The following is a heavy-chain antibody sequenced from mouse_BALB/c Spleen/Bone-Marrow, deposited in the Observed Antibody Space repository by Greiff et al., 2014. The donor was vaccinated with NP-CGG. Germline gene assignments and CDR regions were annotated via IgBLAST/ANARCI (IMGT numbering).Heavy chain of an antibody. CDR1: GYSFTTYW. Sequence: MKLSCKASGYSFTTYWLNCVKQRPGPGLAWIGMIPPSDSETRLNQKFKDKATLTVVKSSSTAYMQLKSQTSEDCAVYYCEREKVYYGISWCVYGCQGKLVTVA. CDR2: IPPSDSET. V-gene: IGHV1-74*01. D-gene: IGHD2-1*01. J-gene: IGHJ3*01. CDR3: EREKVYYGISWCVY.